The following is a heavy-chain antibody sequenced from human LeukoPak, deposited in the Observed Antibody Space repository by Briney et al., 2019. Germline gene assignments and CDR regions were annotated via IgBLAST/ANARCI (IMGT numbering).Heavy chain of an antibody. D-gene: IGHD6-13*01. CDR2: ISGSGGST. Sequence: GGSLRLSCAASGFTFSSYAMSWVRQAPGKGLEWVSAISGSGGSTYYADSVKGRFTISRDNSKNTLYLQMNSLRAEDTAVYYCAKRVRYSSSWFYFDYWGQGTLVTVSS. CDR3: AKRVRYSSSWFYFDY. V-gene: IGHV3-23*01. CDR1: GFTFSSYA. J-gene: IGHJ4*02.